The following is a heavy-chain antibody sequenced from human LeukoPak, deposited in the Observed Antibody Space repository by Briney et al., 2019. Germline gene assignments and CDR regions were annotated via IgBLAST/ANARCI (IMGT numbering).Heavy chain of an antibody. CDR2: INPNSGAT. Sequence: ASVKVSCKASGYTFTDSFMHWVRQAPGQGPEWMGWINPNSGATNYAQKFQGRVTMTRDTSISTSYMDLSRLRSDDTAVHYCARGRGDYVRYFDYWGQGTLVTVSS. CDR3: ARGRGDYVRYFDY. V-gene: IGHV1-2*02. CDR1: GYTFTDSF. J-gene: IGHJ4*02. D-gene: IGHD4-17*01.